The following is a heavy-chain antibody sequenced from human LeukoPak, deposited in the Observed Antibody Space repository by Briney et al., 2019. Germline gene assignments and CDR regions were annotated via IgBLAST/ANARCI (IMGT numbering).Heavy chain of an antibody. CDR1: GFTFSSYW. J-gene: IGHJ4*02. Sequence: GGSLRLSCAASGFTFSSYWMHWVRQAPGKGLVWVSRINSDGSSTSYADSVKGRFTISRDNAKNTLYLQMSSLRAEDTAVYYCASAITYYYGSGSYYNLNYWGQGTLVTVSS. CDR3: ASAITYYYGSGSYYNLNY. V-gene: IGHV3-74*01. D-gene: IGHD3-10*01. CDR2: INSDGSST.